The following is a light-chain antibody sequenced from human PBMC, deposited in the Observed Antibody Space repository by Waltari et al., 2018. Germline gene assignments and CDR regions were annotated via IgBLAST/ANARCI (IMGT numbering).Light chain of an antibody. Sequence: QSVVTQPPSASGTPGQRVTISCSGSSSNIGSKPVNWYQQFPGTTPKLLIHNTNQRPSGVPDRFSGSKSGTSASLASSGLQSEDEADYYCVTWDVTLSGYVFGTGTKVTVL. CDR2: NTN. V-gene: IGLV1-44*01. CDR3: VTWDVTLSGYV. J-gene: IGLJ1*01. CDR1: SSNIGSKP.